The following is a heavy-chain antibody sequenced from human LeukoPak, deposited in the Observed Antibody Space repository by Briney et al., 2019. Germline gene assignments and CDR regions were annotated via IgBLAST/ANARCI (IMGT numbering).Heavy chain of an antibody. CDR3: ARYHWDSSGYEYFQH. Sequence: GGSLRLSCAASGFTFSSYGMHWVRQAPGKGLEWVAFIRYDGSNKYYADSVKGRFTISRDNSKNTLYLQMNSMRAEDTAVYYCARYHWDSSGYEYFQHWGQGTLVTVSS. J-gene: IGHJ1*01. CDR1: GFTFSSYG. D-gene: IGHD3-22*01. CDR2: IRYDGSNK. V-gene: IGHV3-30*02.